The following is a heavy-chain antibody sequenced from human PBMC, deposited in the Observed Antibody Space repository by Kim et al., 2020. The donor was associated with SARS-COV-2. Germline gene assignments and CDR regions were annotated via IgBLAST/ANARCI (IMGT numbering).Heavy chain of an antibody. Sequence: GGSLRLSCAASGFTFSSYGMHWVRQAPGKGLEWVAVISYDGSNKYYADSVKGRFTISRDNSKNTLYLQMNSLRAEDTAVYYCARVKMWLVPLDYWGQGTLVTVSS. CDR2: ISYDGSNK. J-gene: IGHJ4*02. CDR1: GFTFSSYG. V-gene: IGHV3-33*05. D-gene: IGHD6-19*01. CDR3: ARVKMWLVPLDY.